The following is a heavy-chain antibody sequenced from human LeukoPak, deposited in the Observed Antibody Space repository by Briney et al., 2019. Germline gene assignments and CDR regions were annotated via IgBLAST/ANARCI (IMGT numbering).Heavy chain of an antibody. CDR2: IFYTGNT. CDR1: GDSMNTGAYH. Sequence: SETLSLTCTVSGDSMNTGAYHWTWIRQRRGRGLEWIGYIFYTGNTEYNPSLQSRLLVSADMAKNQFSLKLTSVSVEDTAVYYCARGRGSGSLNWFDPWGQGTLVTVSS. CDR3: ARGRGSGSLNWFDP. D-gene: IGHD3-10*01. V-gene: IGHV4-31*03. J-gene: IGHJ5*02.